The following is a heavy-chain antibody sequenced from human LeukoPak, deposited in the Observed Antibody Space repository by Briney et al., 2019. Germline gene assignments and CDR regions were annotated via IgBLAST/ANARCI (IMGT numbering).Heavy chain of an antibody. CDR1: GGSISSYY. CDR3: ARDNQWEPTYYYYYYMDV. J-gene: IGHJ6*03. D-gene: IGHD1-26*01. Sequence: SETLSLTRTVSGGSISSYYWSWIRQPAGKGLEWIGRIYTSGSTNYNPSLKSRVTMSVDTSKNQFSLKLSSVTAADTAVYYCARDNQWEPTYYYYYYMDVWGKGTTVTVSS. CDR2: IYTSGST. V-gene: IGHV4-4*07.